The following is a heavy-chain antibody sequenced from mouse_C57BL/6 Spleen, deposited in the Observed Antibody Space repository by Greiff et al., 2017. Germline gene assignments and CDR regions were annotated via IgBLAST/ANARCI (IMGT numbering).Heavy chain of an antibody. J-gene: IGHJ1*03. CDR3: ARGQFITTVVDDV. Sequence: QVQLKQPGAELVKPGASVKMSCTASGYTFTSYWITWVKQRPGQGLEWIGDIYPGSGSTNYNEKFKSKATLTVDASSSTAYMQLSSLTSEDSAVYYCARGQFITTVVDDVWGTGTTVTVSS. D-gene: IGHD1-1*01. V-gene: IGHV1-55*01. CDR2: IYPGSGST. CDR1: GYTFTSYW.